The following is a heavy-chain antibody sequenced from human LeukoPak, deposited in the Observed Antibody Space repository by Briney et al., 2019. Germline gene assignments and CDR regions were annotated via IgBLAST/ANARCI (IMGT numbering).Heavy chain of an antibody. CDR3: ARDGYFDY. CDR2: ISAHNGNT. Sequence: ASVKVSCKASGYTFTNYGIAWVRQAPGQGLEWMGWISAHNGNTNYAQKFQGRVTMTTDTPTRTAYMELRSLRSDDMALYYCARDGYFDYWGQGTLVTVSS. V-gene: IGHV1-18*03. J-gene: IGHJ4*02. CDR1: GYTFTNYG.